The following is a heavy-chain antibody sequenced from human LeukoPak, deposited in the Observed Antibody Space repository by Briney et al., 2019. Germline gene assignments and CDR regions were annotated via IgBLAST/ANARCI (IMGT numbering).Heavy chain of an antibody. CDR2: ISSSGGTI. CDR1: GFTFSSYE. CDR3: ATDYGGNNY. Sequence: PGGSLRLSCAASGFTFSSYEMNWVRQAPGKGLEWLSYISSSGGTIYYADSVKGRFTISRDNSKNTLYLQMNSLRAEDTAVYYCATDYGGNNYWGQGTLVTVSS. D-gene: IGHD4-23*01. J-gene: IGHJ4*02. V-gene: IGHV3-48*03.